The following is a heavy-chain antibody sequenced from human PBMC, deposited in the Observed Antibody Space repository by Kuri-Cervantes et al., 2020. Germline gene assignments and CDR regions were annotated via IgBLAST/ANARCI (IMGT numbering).Heavy chain of an antibody. CDR1: GFTFSSYW. CDR2: ISSSSSTI. Sequence: GESLKISCAATGFTFSSYWMSWVRQAPGKGLEWVSYISSSSSTIYYADSVKGRFTISRDNAKNSLYLQMNSLRDEDTAVYYCARDSYYYDSSGYYPPAGYYGMDVWGQGTTVTVSS. J-gene: IGHJ6*02. D-gene: IGHD3-22*01. CDR3: ARDSYYYDSSGYYPPAGYYGMDV. V-gene: IGHV3-48*02.